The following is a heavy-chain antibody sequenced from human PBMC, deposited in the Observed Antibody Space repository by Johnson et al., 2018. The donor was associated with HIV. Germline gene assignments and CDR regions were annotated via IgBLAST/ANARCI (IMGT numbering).Heavy chain of an antibody. CDR2: INWSDSNT. Sequence: VQLVESGGGVVRPGGSLRLSCAASGFTFDEYDVSWVRQAPGKGLEWVSGINWSDSNTGYADSVKGRFTISRDNARNSLYLQMNSLRAEDTALYYCARATYYYDAFDIWGQGTMVTVSS. D-gene: IGHD2-21*01. CDR1: GFTFDEYD. J-gene: IGHJ3*02. CDR3: ARATYYYDAFDI. V-gene: IGHV3-20*04.